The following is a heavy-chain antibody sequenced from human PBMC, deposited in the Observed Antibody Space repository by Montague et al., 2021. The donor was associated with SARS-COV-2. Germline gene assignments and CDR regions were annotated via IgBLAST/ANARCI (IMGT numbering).Heavy chain of an antibody. J-gene: IGHJ6*02. CDR1: GFTFSSYG. V-gene: IGHV3-33*05. D-gene: IGHD3-9*01. CDR3: ARDLTYYDILTGYFAESPHYYYYYGMDV. Sequence: SLRLSCAASGFTFSSYGMHWVRQAPGKGLEWVAVISYDGSNKYYADSVKGRFTISRDNSKNTLYLQMNSLRAEDTAVYYCARDLTYYDILTGYFAESPHYYYYYGMDVWGQGTTVTVS. CDR2: ISYDGSNK.